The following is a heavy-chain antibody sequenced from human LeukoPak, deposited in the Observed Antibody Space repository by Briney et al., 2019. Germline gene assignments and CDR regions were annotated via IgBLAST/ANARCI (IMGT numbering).Heavy chain of an antibody. Sequence: SQTLSLTCAISGDSVSSNSAAWNWIRQSPSRGLEWLGRTYYRSKWYNDYAVSVKSRITINPDTSKNQFSLQLNSVTPEDTAVYYCARALTGDYYDSSGITAIDIWGQGTMVTVSS. CDR1: GDSVSSNSAA. CDR3: ARALTGDYYDSSGITAIDI. V-gene: IGHV6-1*01. CDR2: TYYRSKWYN. D-gene: IGHD3-22*01. J-gene: IGHJ3*02.